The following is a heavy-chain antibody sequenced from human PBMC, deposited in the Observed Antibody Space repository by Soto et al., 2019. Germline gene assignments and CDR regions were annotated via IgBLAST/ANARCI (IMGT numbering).Heavy chain of an antibody. CDR2: ITYDGSNK. Sequence: PXGSLRLSCSASGFTFSSYGMHWVRQAPGKGLDWVAVITYDGSNKYYADSLKGRFTISRDNSKNTLYLQMNRQRAEETAAYYCAKGILECILSSSYYGMDVWGQGTTVTVSS. CDR3: AKGILECILSSSYYGMDV. V-gene: IGHV3-30*18. CDR1: GFTFSSYG. J-gene: IGHJ6*02. D-gene: IGHD3-3*01.